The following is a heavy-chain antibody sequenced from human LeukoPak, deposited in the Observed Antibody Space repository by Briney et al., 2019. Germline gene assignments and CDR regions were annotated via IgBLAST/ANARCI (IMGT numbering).Heavy chain of an antibody. J-gene: IGHJ4*02. CDR1: GFTFSSYS. CDR3: ARTYGSGSYRKARFDY. Sequence: GGSLRLSCAAPGFTFSSYSMNWVRQAPGKGLEWVSSISSSSSYIYYADSVKGRFTISRDNAKNSLYLQMNSLRAEDTAVYYCARTYGSGSYRKARFDYWGQGTLVTVSS. V-gene: IGHV3-21*01. CDR2: ISSSSSYI. D-gene: IGHD3-10*01.